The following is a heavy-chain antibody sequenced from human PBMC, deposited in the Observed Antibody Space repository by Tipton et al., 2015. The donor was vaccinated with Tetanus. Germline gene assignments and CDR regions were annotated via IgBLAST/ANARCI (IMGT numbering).Heavy chain of an antibody. Sequence: TLSLTCTVSGGSISSSSYYWGWIRQPPGKGLEWIGSIYYSGSTYYNPSLKSRVTISVDTSKNQFSLKLSSVTAADTAVYYCATQYSSNRPKFDPWGQGTLVTVSS. CDR3: ATQYSSNRPKFDP. V-gene: IGHV4-39*01. D-gene: IGHD6-13*01. J-gene: IGHJ5*02. CDR2: IYYSGST. CDR1: GGSISSSSYY.